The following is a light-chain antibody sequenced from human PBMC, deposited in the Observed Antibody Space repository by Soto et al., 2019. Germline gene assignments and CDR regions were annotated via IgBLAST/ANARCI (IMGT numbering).Light chain of an antibody. Sequence: QSVLTQPASVSGSPGQSITISCTGTNSDISTYIYVSWYQQHPGKAPKLLIYDVSNRPSGVSNRFSGSKSGNTASLTISGLQAEDEADYYCSSYTASRTKFGGGTKLTVL. V-gene: IGLV2-14*01. CDR2: DVS. CDR1: NSDISTYIY. CDR3: SSYTASRTK. J-gene: IGLJ2*01.